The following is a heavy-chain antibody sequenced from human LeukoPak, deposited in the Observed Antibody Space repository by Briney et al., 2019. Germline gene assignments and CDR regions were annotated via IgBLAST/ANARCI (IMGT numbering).Heavy chain of an antibody. CDR1: GFTYSSYA. J-gene: IGHJ4*02. Sequence: GGSLRLSCAASGFTYSSYARSWVRQAPGKGLEWVSVISGSGDNTYYADSVKVRLTISRDNSKNTLYLQMNSLRGEDTAVYYCARIMLSWREFDCWGQGTLVTVSS. CDR2: ISGSGDNT. V-gene: IGHV3-23*01. CDR3: ARIMLSWREFDC. D-gene: IGHD1-26*01.